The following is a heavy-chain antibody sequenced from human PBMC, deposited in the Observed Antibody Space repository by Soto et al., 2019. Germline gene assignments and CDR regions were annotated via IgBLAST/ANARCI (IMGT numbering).Heavy chain of an antibody. Sequence: GASVKVSCKASGYTFTSYAMHWVRQAPGQRLEWMGWSNAGNGNTKYSQEFQGRVTITRDTSASTAYMELSSLRSEDTAVYYCARHYISSWTLDYWGQGTLVTVSS. V-gene: IGHV1-3*02. CDR1: GYTFTSYA. CDR3: ARHYISSWTLDY. CDR2: SNAGNGNT. D-gene: IGHD6-13*01. J-gene: IGHJ4*02.